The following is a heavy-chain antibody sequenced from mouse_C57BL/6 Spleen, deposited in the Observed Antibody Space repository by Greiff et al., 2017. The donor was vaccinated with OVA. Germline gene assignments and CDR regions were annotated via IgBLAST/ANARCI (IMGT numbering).Heavy chain of an antibody. Sequence: VQLQQSGPELVKPGASVKISCKASGYSFTGYYMNWVKQSPEKSLEWIGEINPSTGGTTYNQKFKAKATLTVDKSSSTAYMQLKSLTSEDSAVYYWALYDGYFSDVWGTGTTVTVSS. J-gene: IGHJ1*03. CDR3: ALYDGYFSDV. CDR2: INPSTGGT. V-gene: IGHV1-42*01. D-gene: IGHD2-3*01. CDR1: GYSFTGYY.